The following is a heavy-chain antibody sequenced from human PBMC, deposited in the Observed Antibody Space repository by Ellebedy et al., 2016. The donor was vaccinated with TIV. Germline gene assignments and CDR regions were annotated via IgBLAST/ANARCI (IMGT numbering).Heavy chain of an antibody. CDR2: IYSDGNT. Sequence: GESLKISCAASGFTVSDNYVSWVRQAPGKGLEWVSVIYSDGNTHQAASVKGRVTVSRDSSKNTVYLHMNSLRAEDTAMYYCARDHGDYWLDPWGQGTLVTVSS. V-gene: IGHV3-53*01. CDR3: ARDHGDYWLDP. CDR1: GFTVSDNY. D-gene: IGHD4-17*01. J-gene: IGHJ5*02.